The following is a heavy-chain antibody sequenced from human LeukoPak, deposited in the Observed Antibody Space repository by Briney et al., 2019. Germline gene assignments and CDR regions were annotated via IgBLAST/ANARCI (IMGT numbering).Heavy chain of an antibody. CDR1: GYTFTSYG. CDR2: ISACNGNT. J-gene: IGHJ4*02. V-gene: IGHV1-18*01. Sequence: ASVKVSCKASGYTFTSYGISWVRQAPGQGLEWMGWISACNGNTNYAQKLQGRFTMTTDTSTSTAYMELRSLRSDDTAVYYCARVDGSGSYYPHDYWGQGTLVTVSS. D-gene: IGHD3-10*01. CDR3: ARVDGSGSYYPHDY.